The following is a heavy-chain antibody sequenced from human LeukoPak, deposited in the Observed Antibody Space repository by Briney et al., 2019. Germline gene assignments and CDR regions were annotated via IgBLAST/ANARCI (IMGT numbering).Heavy chain of an antibody. V-gene: IGHV3-30-3*01. CDR1: GFTFSSYA. D-gene: IGHD2/OR15-2a*01. Sequence: GRSLRLSCAASGFTFSSYAMHWVRQAPGKGLEWVAVISYDGSNKYCADSVKGRFTISRDNSKNTLYLQMNSLRAEDTAVYYCARETENSFDYWGQGTLVTVSS. J-gene: IGHJ4*02. CDR2: ISYDGSNK. CDR3: ARETENSFDY.